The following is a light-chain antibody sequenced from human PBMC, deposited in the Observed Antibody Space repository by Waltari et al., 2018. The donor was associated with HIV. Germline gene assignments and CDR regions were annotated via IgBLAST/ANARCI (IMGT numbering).Light chain of an antibody. CDR1: PSNIGGNS. CDR3: ATWDDTMSVV. V-gene: IGLV1-44*01. J-gene: IGLJ2*01. Sequence: SLLTQPPSVSGAPGQRVNISCSGGPSNIGGNSVNWYRQPPGTAPILLIYNNDPRPSSVPVRFSGSKSATSASLVISGLQSDDEADYYCATWDDTMSVVFGGGTRLTVL. CDR2: NND.